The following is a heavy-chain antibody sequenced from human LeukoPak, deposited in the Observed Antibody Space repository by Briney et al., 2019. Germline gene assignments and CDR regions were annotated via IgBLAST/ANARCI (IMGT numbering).Heavy chain of an antibody. Sequence: PSQTLSLTCTVSGGSISSGSYYWSWIRQPAGKGLEWIGRIYTSGSTNYNPSLKSRVTISVDTSKNQFSLKLSSVTAADTAVYYCARGPDIVVVVAATPDFGWFDPWGQGTLVTVSS. V-gene: IGHV4-61*02. CDR2: IYTSGST. CDR3: ARGPDIVVVVAATPDFGWFDP. J-gene: IGHJ5*02. CDR1: GGSISSGSYY. D-gene: IGHD2-15*01.